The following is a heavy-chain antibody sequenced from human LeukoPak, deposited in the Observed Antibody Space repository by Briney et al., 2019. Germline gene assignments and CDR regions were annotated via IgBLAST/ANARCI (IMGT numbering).Heavy chain of an antibody. CDR1: GDSVSSNSAA. D-gene: IGHD5-24*01. J-gene: IGHJ3*02. CDR2: TYYRSKWYN. CDR3: ARDPSRDGRRKNAFDI. Sequence: SQTLSLTCAISGDSVSSNSAAWNWIRQSPSRGLEWLGRTYYRSKWYNDYAVSVKSRITINPDTSKNQFSLQLNSVTPEDTAVYYCARDPSRDGRRKNAFDIWGQGTMVTVSS. V-gene: IGHV6-1*01.